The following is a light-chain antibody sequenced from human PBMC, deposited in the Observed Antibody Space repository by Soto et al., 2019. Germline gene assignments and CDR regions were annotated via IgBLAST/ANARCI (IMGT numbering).Light chain of an antibody. Sequence: QSVLTQPPSASGTPGQRVTISCSGSSSNIGTNNVHWFQQFPGTAPNLLIYRNNRRPSGVADRFSGSKSGTSASLAISGLRSEDEADYYCAAWDDSLSAWVFGGGTKLTVL. J-gene: IGLJ3*02. CDR3: AAWDDSLSAWV. CDR2: RNN. V-gene: IGLV1-47*01. CDR1: SSNIGTNN.